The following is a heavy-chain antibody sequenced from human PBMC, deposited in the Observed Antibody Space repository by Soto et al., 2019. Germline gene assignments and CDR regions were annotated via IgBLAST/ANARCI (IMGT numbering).Heavy chain of an antibody. Sequence: GESLKISCKGSGYSFTSYWIGWVRQMPGKGLEWMGIIYPGDSDTRYSPSFQGQVTISADKSISTAYLQWSSLKASDTAMYYCARRPYSYGYSSRVFDYWGQGTLVTVSS. CDR3: ARRPYSYGYSSRVFDY. D-gene: IGHD5-18*01. J-gene: IGHJ4*02. V-gene: IGHV5-51*01. CDR2: IYPGDSDT. CDR1: GYSFTSYW.